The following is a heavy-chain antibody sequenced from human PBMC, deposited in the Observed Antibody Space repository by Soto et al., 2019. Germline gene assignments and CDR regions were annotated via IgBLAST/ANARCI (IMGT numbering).Heavy chain of an antibody. CDR2: ISGSGGST. D-gene: IGHD4-17*01. CDR1: GFTFSSYA. CDR3: AKRDYGGVYYYYMDV. Sequence: PGGSLRLSCAASGFTFSSYAMSWVRQAPGKGLEWVSAISGSGGSTYYADSVKGRFTISRDNSKNTLYLQMNSLRAEDTAVYYCAKRDYGGVYYYYMDVWGKGTTVTVSS. V-gene: IGHV3-23*01. J-gene: IGHJ6*03.